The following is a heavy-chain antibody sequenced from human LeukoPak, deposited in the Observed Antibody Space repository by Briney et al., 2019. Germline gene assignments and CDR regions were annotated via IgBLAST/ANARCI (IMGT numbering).Heavy chain of an antibody. D-gene: IGHD3-9*01. CDR1: GYTFTSYG. J-gene: IGHJ4*02. Sequence: ASVKVSCKASGYTFTSYGISWVRQAPGQGLEWMGWINPNSGGTNYAQKFQGRVTMTRDTSISTAYMELSRLRSDDTAVYYCARGSYFDWLRGIDYWGQGTLVTVSS. CDR2: INPNSGGT. V-gene: IGHV1-2*02. CDR3: ARGSYFDWLRGIDY.